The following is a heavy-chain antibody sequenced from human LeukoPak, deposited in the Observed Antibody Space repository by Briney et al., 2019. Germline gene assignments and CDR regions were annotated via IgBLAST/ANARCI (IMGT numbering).Heavy chain of an antibody. CDR1: GFTFDDYA. V-gene: IGHV3-9*01. CDR3: AKDRDAAGRYYFDY. D-gene: IGHD6-13*01. CDR2: ISWNSGSI. J-gene: IGHJ4*02. Sequence: PGRSLRLSCAASGFTFDDYAMHWVRQAPGKGLEWVSGISWNSGSIGYADSVKGRFTISRDNAKNSLYLQMNSPRAEDTALYYCAKDRDAAGRYYFDYWGQGTLVTVSS.